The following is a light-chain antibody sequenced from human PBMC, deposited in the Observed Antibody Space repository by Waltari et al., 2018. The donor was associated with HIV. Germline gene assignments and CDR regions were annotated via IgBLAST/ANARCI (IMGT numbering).Light chain of an antibody. J-gene: IGLJ2*01. V-gene: IGLV3-25*03. CDR2: RDT. CDR3: QSGDNSGPHVV. CDR1: VFPRQY. Sequence: SYELTQPPSLSVSPGQTAGLPCSGDVFPRQYSYWYLQKPGQAPVMVMYRDTERPSGIPGRFSGSKSGTTVTLTIGGVQAEDEADYYCQSGDNSGPHVVFGGGTTLTVL.